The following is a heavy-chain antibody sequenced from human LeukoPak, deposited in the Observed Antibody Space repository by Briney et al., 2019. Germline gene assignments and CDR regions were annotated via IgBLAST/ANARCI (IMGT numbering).Heavy chain of an antibody. CDR2: IYYSGST. Sequence: SETLSLTCTVSGGSVSSGSYYWSWIRQPPGKGLEWIGYIYYSGSTNYNPSLKSRVTISVDTSKNQFSLKLSSVTAADTAVYHCAREAMYSYGNNFDYWGQGTLITVSS. J-gene: IGHJ4*02. D-gene: IGHD5-18*01. V-gene: IGHV4-61*01. CDR3: AREAMYSYGNNFDY. CDR1: GGSVSSGSYY.